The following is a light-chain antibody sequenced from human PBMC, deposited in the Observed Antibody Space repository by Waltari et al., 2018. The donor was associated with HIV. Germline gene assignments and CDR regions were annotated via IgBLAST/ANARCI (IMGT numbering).Light chain of an antibody. V-gene: IGLV9-49*01. CDR1: SGYSNYK. Sequence: QPVLTQPPSASASLGASVTLTCTLSSGYSNYKVDWYQQRPGKGPRFVMRVGTGGIVGSKGNGIPDRFSVLGSGLKRFLTIKNIQEEDEADYHCGADHGSGSNFNWVFGGGTKLTVL. CDR3: GADHGSGSNFNWV. CDR2: VGTGGIVG. J-gene: IGLJ3*02.